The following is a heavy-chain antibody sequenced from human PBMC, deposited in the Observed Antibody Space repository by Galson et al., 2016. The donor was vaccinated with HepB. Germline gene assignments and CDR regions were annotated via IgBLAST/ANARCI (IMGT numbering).Heavy chain of an antibody. CDR3: VRAFSGNTYGYYY. V-gene: IGHV3-48*01. Sequence: SLRLSCAASGLTISNYNMNWVRLAPGKGPEWVSYITATTGVTYYADSVRGRFTISRDNAKNSVYLRVNSLRAEDTAVYYCVRAFSGNTYGYYYWGQGTLVTVSS. CDR1: GLTISNYN. J-gene: IGHJ4*02. CDR2: ITATTGVT. D-gene: IGHD5-18*01.